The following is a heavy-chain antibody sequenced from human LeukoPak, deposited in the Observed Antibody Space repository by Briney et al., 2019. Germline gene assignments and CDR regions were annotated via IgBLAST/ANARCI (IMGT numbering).Heavy chain of an antibody. CDR1: GFTFSSYS. D-gene: IGHD3-10*02. J-gene: IGHJ6*04. CDR3: AELGITMIGGV. V-gene: IGHV3-21*01. CDR2: ISGTGSYK. Sequence: GGSLRLSCAASGFTFSSYSMNWVRQAPGKGLEWVSSISGTGSYKYYADSVKGRFAISRDNAKNSLYLQMNSLRAEDTAVYYCAELGITMIGGVWGKGTTVTISS.